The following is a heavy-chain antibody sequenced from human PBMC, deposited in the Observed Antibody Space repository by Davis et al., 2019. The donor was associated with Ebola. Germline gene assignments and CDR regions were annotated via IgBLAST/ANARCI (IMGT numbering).Heavy chain of an antibody. J-gene: IGHJ4*02. V-gene: IGHV3-33*01. CDR3: ARVGFRCSCDDC. CDR1: GFTFSSYG. CDR2: IWYDGTNK. D-gene: IGHD4/OR15-4a*01. Sequence: GGSLRLSCAASGFTFSSYGMHWVRQAPGKGLAWVAVIWYDGTNKYHADSVKGRFTISRDNAKNSLYLQMNSLRDEDTAVYYCARVGFRCSCDDCWGQGTLVTVSS.